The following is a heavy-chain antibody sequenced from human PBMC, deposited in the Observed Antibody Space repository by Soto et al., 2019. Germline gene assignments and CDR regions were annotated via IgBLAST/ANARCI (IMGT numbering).Heavy chain of an antibody. CDR1: GFTVSSNH. CDR2: IYSGGDI. J-gene: IGHJ6*03. Sequence: GGSLRLSCAASGFTVSSNHMSWVRQAPGKGLEWVSVIYSGGDIYYADSVKGRFTISRDNSKNTLYFQMNSLRAEDTGIYYCVRGLDSAYWRMDVWGTGTTVTVSS. CDR3: VRGLDSAYWRMDV. V-gene: IGHV3-66*01. D-gene: IGHD1-1*01.